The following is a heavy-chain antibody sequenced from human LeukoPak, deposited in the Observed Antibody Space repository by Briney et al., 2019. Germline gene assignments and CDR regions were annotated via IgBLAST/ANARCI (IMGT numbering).Heavy chain of an antibody. V-gene: IGHV4-4*09. CDR1: GGSISSYY. D-gene: IGHD2-2*01. J-gene: IGHJ4*02. Sequence: SETLSLTCTVSGGSISSYYWSWIRQPPGKGLEWIGYIYTSGSTNYNPSLKSQVTISVDTSKNQFSLKLSSVTAADTAVYYCARHGSSTSFDYWGQGTLVTVSS. CDR2: IYTSGST. CDR3: ARHGSSTSFDY.